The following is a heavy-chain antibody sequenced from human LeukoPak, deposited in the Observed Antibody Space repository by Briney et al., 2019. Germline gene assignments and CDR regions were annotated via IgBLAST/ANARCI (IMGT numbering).Heavy chain of an antibody. D-gene: IGHD3-10*01. V-gene: IGHV3-30*18. J-gene: IGHJ2*01. CDR3: AKGTYYYGSTESTGSWYFDL. Sequence: PGRSLRLSCAASGFTFSSYGTHWVRQAPGKGLEWVAVISYDGSNKYYADSVKGRFTISRDNSKNTLYLQMNSLRAEDTAVYYCAKGTYYYGSTESTGSWYFDLWGRGTLVTVSS. CDR2: ISYDGSNK. CDR1: GFTFSSYG.